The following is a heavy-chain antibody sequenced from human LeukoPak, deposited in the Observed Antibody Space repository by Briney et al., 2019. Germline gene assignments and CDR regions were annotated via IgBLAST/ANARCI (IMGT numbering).Heavy chain of an antibody. D-gene: IGHD6-13*01. CDR3: ARARRGIAAAGRAHFLFDP. V-gene: IGHV4-4*07. J-gene: IGHJ5*02. Sequence: SETLSLTCTVSGGSLSSYYWNWIRQPAGKGLEWIGRIYTSGSTNYNPSLKSRLTMSVDTSKNQFSLKLSSVTAADTAVYYCARARRGIAAAGRAHFLFDPWGQGTLVTVSS. CDR2: IYTSGST. CDR1: GGSLSSYY.